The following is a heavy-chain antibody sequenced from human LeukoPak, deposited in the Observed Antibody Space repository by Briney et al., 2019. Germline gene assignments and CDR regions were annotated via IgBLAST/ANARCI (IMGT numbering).Heavy chain of an antibody. CDR2: IKQSGSDK. Sequence: PGGSLRLSCAASGFTFTNYWMSWVRQAPGKGLEWVANIKQSGSDKYYVDSVKGRFTISRDNAKNLLYLQMDNLRAEGTAVYYCAREAYGDHFDSWGQGTLVIASS. CDR3: AREAYGDHFDS. V-gene: IGHV3-7*01. D-gene: IGHD4-17*01. J-gene: IGHJ4*02. CDR1: GFTFTNYW.